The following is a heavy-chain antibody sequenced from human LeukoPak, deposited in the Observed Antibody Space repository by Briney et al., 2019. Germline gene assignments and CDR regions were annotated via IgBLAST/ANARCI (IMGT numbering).Heavy chain of an antibody. CDR3: ARSSVGARRRIDY. D-gene: IGHD1-26*01. V-gene: IGHV1-8*01. CDR1: GYTFTSYG. J-gene: IGHJ4*02. CDR2: MNPNSGNT. Sequence: ASVKVSCKASGYTFTSYGINWVRQATGQGLEWMGWMNPNSGNTGYAQKFQGRVTMTRSASINTAYMELSSLTSDDTAVYYCARSSVGARRRIDYWSQGTLVTVSS.